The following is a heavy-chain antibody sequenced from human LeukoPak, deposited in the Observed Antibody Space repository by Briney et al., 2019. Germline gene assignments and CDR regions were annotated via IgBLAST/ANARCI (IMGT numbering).Heavy chain of an antibody. V-gene: IGHV1-2*02. CDR1: GSTFSGNN. CDR2: INPNSGGT. D-gene: IGHD4/OR15-4a*01. Sequence: ASVKLCFYSSGSTFSGNNKHMVWLRQAQGLELMGWINPNSGGTKYSQKFQGRVTMTRDTSISTAYMELSRLTSDDTAVYYCGSQVVGTSSASSGFNWFDHWGQGTLATVSS. CDR3: GSQVVGTSSASSGFNWFDH. J-gene: IGHJ5*02.